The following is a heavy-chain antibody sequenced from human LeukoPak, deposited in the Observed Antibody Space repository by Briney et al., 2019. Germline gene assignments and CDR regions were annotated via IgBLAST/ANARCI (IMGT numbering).Heavy chain of an antibody. V-gene: IGHV4-4*02. CDR3: SRESGPFCPFGY. Sequence: SGTLSLTCGVSGGSISGTNWWSWVRRPPGQGLEWIGEISLAGQTNFNPSLNGRVTMSLDKSSNQLSLHLTSVTAADTATYFCSRESGPFCPFGYWGQGTLVIVSS. D-gene: IGHD1-26*01. CDR1: GGSISGTNW. CDR2: ISLAGQT. J-gene: IGHJ4*02.